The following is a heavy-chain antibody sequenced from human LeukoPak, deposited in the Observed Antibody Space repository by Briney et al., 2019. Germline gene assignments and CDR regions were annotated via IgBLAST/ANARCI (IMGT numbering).Heavy chain of an antibody. CDR2: IRYDGSNR. Sequence: GGSLRLSCGTSGFTFSRYGMHWVRQAPGKGLEWVAFIRYDGSNRYYADSVKGRFTISRDNSKNTLYLQIHSLRAEDTAVYYCAKDSAAPISITMVRGRWYFDYWAREPWSPSPQ. CDR3: AKDSAAPISITMVRGRWYFDY. D-gene: IGHD3-10*01. V-gene: IGHV3-30*02. J-gene: IGHJ4*02. CDR1: GFTFSRYG.